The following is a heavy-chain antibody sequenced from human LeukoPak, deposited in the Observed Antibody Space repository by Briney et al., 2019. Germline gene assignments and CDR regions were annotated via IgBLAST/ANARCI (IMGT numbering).Heavy chain of an antibody. Sequence: PGVSLRLSCVCSGFTLGSYSMNWVRQAPGKGLESVSLIERSCWHTFYADSVRGRFAISRDDAKNSLYLQMNSLRGEDTAVYYCVRADRDPRDLWGEGTLVTVSS. J-gene: IGHJ5*02. CDR1: GFTLGSYS. V-gene: IGHV3-21*06. D-gene: IGHD2-21*01. CDR3: VRADRDPRDL. CDR2: IERSCWHT.